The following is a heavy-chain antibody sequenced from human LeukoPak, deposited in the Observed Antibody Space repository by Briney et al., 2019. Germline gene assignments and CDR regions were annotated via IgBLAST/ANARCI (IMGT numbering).Heavy chain of an antibody. CDR3: ARVSCSGGSCYSGLRNYYYGMDV. CDR1: GGSISSSSYY. J-gene: IGHJ6*02. D-gene: IGHD2-15*01. V-gene: IGHV4-39*07. CDR2: INHSGST. Sequence: SETLSLTCTVSGGSISSSSYYWSWIRQPPGKGLEWIGEINHSGSTNYNPSLKSRVTISVDTSKNQFSLKLSSVTAADTAVYYCARVSCSGGSCYSGLRNYYYGMDVWGQGTTVTVSS.